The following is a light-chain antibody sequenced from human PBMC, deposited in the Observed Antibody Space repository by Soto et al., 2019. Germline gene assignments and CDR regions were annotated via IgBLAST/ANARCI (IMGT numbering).Light chain of an antibody. CDR2: LGS. Sequence: DIVMTQSPLSLPVTPGEPASISCRSSQSLLHSNGYNYLDWYLQKPGQSPQLLIYLGSNRSSGVPDRLSGSGSGTDFTLRISRVEAEDVGLYYCMQALEAPLTFGQGTKVDIK. V-gene: IGKV2-28*01. CDR3: MQALEAPLT. CDR1: QSLLHSNGYNY. J-gene: IGKJ1*01.